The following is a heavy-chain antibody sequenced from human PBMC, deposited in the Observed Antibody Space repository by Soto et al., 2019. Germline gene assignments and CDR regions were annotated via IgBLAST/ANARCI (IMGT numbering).Heavy chain of an antibody. CDR3: AKDVWGYEYFNY. V-gene: IGHV3-23*01. CDR2: ISGSGGRT. J-gene: IGHJ4*02. CDR1: GFTLSNYG. D-gene: IGHD5-12*01. Sequence: GXLRLSCAGSGFTLSNYGVNWVRQAPGKGLEWVTGISGSGGRTYYADSVRGRFTISRDNSKNTLYLQMNSLRAEDTALYHCAKDVWGYEYFNYWGQGTLVTVSS.